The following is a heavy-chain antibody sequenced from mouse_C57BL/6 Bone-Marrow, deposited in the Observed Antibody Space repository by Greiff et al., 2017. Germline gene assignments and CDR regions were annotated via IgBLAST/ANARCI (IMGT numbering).Heavy chain of an antibody. CDR1: GFNIKNTY. D-gene: IGHD2-4*01. V-gene: IGHV14-3*01. CDR2: IDPANGNT. J-gene: IGHJ2*01. Sequence: EVQLQESVAELVRPGASVKLSCTASGFNIKNTYMHWVKQRPEQGLEWIGRIDPANGNTKYAPKFQGQATITADTSSNTSYLQLSSRTSEDTAIYYCARGGYYDYDENYGGQGTTLTVSS. CDR3: ARGGYYDYDENY.